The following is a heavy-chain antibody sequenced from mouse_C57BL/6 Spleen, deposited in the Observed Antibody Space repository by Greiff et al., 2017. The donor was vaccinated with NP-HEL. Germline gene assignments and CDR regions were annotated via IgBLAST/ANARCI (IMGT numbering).Heavy chain of an antibody. CDR2: ISYDGSN. CDR3: ARERLGQEGWFAY. J-gene: IGHJ3*01. D-gene: IGHD4-1*01. V-gene: IGHV3-6*01. CDR1: GYSITSGYY. Sequence: ESGPGLVKPSQSLSLTCSVTGYSITSGYYWNWIRQFPGNKLEWMGYISYDGSNNYNPSLKNRISITRDTSKNQFFLKLNSVTTEDTATYYCARERLGQEGWFAYWGQGTLVTVSA.